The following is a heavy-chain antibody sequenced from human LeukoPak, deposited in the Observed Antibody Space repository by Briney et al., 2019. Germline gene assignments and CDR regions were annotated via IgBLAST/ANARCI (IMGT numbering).Heavy chain of an antibody. CDR3: AREVITTDRYFDY. V-gene: IGHV4-38-2*02. CDR2: IYHSGST. J-gene: IGHJ4*02. D-gene: IGHD3-9*01. CDR1: GYSISSGYY. Sequence: PSETLSLTCTVSGYSISSGYYWGWIRQPPGKGLEWIGSIYHSGSTYYNPSLKSRVTISVDTSKNQFSLKLSSVTAADTAVYYCAREVITTDRYFDYWGQGTLVTVSS.